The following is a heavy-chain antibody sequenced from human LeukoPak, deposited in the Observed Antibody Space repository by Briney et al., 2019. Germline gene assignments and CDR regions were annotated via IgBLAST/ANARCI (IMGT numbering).Heavy chain of an antibody. CDR2: VSGYTGNT. CDR3: ARGEVSASLYYFDF. V-gene: IGHV1-18*01. J-gene: IGHJ4*02. D-gene: IGHD2-2*01. CDR1: GYTFTNYA. Sequence: ASVKVSRKTSGYTFTNYAINWVRQAPGQGLEWMGWVSGYTGNTNYAERFQGRVTMTTDTSTSTVYMELTSLRSDDTAVYYCARGEVSASLYYFDFWGQGTLVTVSS.